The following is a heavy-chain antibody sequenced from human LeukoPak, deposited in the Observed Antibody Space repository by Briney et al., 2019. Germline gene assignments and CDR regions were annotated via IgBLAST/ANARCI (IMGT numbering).Heavy chain of an antibody. V-gene: IGHV3-53*01. CDR1: GFTVSSNY. Sequence: GGSLRLSCAASGFTVSSNYMSWVPQAPGKGLEWGSVIYSSGSTYYADSVKGRFTISRDNYKNTLYLQMNSLRAEDTDVYYCARDQVGYYYYMDVWGKGTTVTVSS. CDR3: ARDQVGYYYYMDV. J-gene: IGHJ6*03. D-gene: IGHD2-15*01. CDR2: IYSSGST.